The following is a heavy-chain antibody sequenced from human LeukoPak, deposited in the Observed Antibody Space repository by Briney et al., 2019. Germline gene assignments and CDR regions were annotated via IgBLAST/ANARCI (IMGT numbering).Heavy chain of an antibody. D-gene: IGHD3-22*01. CDR3: ARDRYYYDSSGYYYYYGMDV. Sequence: GGSLRLSCAASGFTFSSYSMNWVRQAPGKGLEWVSSISSSSSYIYYADSVKGRFTISRDNAKNSLYLQMNSLRAEDTAVYYCARDRYYYDSSGYYYYYGMDVWGQGTTVTVSS. J-gene: IGHJ6*02. CDR1: GFTFSSYS. V-gene: IGHV3-21*01. CDR2: ISSSSSYI.